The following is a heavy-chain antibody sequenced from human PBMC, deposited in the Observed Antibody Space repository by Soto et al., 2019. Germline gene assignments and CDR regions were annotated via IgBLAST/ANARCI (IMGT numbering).Heavy chain of an antibody. Sequence: GEALKISCRASGCSFATTWIGWVRQMPGKGLEWMGIIYPSDFDTKYSPSFEGQVTMSVDKSISTAYLQWTSLKASDTAIYYCARIMTGSHYYYYGMDVWGQGTTVTVSS. CDR1: GCSFATTW. CDR2: IYPSDFDT. V-gene: IGHV5-51*01. CDR3: ARIMTGSHYYYYGMDV. D-gene: IGHD3-16*01. J-gene: IGHJ6*02.